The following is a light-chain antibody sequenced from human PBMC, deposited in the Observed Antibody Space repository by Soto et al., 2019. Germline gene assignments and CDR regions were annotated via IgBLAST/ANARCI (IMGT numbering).Light chain of an antibody. CDR1: SSDVGTYNY. Sequence: QSALTQPASVSGSPGQSITISCTGTSSDVGTYNYVSWYQQHPGKAPKLMIYGVSNRPSGVSNRFSGSKSGNTASLTISGLLAEDEAAYYCNSYTTTSSYVFGTGTKVTVL. CDR2: GVS. V-gene: IGLV2-14*01. J-gene: IGLJ1*01. CDR3: NSYTTTSSYV.